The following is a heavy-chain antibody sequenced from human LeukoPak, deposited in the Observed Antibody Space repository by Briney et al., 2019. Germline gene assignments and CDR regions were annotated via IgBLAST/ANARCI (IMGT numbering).Heavy chain of an antibody. CDR2: ISYDGSNK. CDR1: GFTFSSYA. Sequence: GGSLRLPCAASGFTFSSYAMHWVRQAPGKGLEWVAVISYDGSNKYYADSVKGRFTISRDNSKNTLYLQMNSLRAEDTAVYYCARDWRYYMDVWGKGTTVTVSS. J-gene: IGHJ6*03. V-gene: IGHV3-30*04. D-gene: IGHD3-3*01. CDR3: ARDWRYYMDV.